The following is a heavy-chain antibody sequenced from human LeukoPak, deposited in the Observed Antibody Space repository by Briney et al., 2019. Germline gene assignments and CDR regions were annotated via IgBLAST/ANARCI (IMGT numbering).Heavy chain of an antibody. J-gene: IGHJ3*02. CDR2: IYHSGST. CDR1: GGSISSGDYY. V-gene: IGHV4-30-4*01. CDR3: AREGGDLGAFDI. Sequence: SETLSLTCTVSGGSISSGDYYWSWIRQPPGKGLELIGYIYHSGSTYDNPSLKSRVTISVDTSKNQFSLKLSSVTAADTAVYYCAREGGDLGAFDIWGQGTMVTVFS. D-gene: IGHD2-21*01.